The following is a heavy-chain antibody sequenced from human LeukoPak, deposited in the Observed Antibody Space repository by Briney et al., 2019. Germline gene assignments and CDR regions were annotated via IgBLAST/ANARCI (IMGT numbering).Heavy chain of an antibody. J-gene: IGHJ6*02. V-gene: IGHV5-51*01. CDR3: ARHGIGSTSRQAMDV. CDR1: GXSFTNYW. D-gene: IGHD2-2*01. CDR2: IYPGDSDT. Sequence: GESLKISCKGSGXSFTNYWIGWVRQMPGKGLEWMGIIYPGDSDTRYSPSFQGQVTISADKSISTAYLQWSSLRASDTAMYYCARHGIGSTSRQAMDVWGQGTTVTVSS.